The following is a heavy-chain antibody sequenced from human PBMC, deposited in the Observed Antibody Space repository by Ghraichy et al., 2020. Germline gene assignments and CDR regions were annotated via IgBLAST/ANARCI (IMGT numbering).Heavy chain of an antibody. V-gene: IGHV4-59*01. D-gene: IGHD2-21*02. CDR3: ARVRGGDFHYYYGMDV. J-gene: IGHJ6*02. Sequence: SETLSLTCTVSGGSISSYYWSWIRQPPGKGLEWIGYIYYSGSTNYNPSLKSRVTISVDTSKNQFSLKLSSVTAADTAVYYCARVRGGDFHYYYGMDVWGQGTTVTVSS. CDR1: GGSISSYY. CDR2: IYYSGST.